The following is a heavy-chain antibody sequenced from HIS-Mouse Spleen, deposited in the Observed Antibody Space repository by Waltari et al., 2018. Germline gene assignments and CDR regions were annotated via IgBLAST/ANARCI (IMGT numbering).Heavy chain of an antibody. CDR1: GGSIRSRSYY. CDR3: AREIPYSSSWYDWYFDL. J-gene: IGHJ2*01. Sequence: QLQLQESGSGLVKPSETLSRTCTVPGGSIRSRSYYWGWIRQPPGKGLEWIGSSYYSGSTYYNPSLKSRVTISVDTSKNQFSLKLSSVTAADTAVYYCAREIPYSSSWYDWYFDLWGRGTLVTVSS. V-gene: IGHV4-39*07. CDR2: SYYSGST. D-gene: IGHD6-13*01.